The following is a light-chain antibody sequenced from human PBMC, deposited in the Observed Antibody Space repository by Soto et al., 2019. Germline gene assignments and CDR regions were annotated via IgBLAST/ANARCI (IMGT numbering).Light chain of an antibody. J-gene: IGKJ5*01. CDR3: QQFNNYPRTIT. CDR2: DAS. Sequence: AIRLTQSPSSLSASVGDRVTITCRASQGISSALAWYQQKPGKAPKLLIYDASSLESGVPSRFSGSGSGTDFTLTISSLQPEDFATYYCQQFNNYPRTITFGQGTRLEIK. V-gene: IGKV1D-13*01. CDR1: QGISSA.